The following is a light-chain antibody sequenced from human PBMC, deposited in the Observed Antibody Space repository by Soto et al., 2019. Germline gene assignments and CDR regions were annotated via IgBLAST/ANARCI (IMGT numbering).Light chain of an antibody. Sequence: QSVLTQSPSVSAAPGQKVTISCSGSRSNIGNNYVSWYQHLPGTAPKLLIYDNNKRPAGIPDRFSGSKSGTSGTLDITGLQTGDEGDYYCATWDASLPGEVFGGGTQLTVL. V-gene: IGLV1-51*01. CDR2: DNN. CDR3: ATWDASLPGEV. CDR1: RSNIGNNY. J-gene: IGLJ7*01.